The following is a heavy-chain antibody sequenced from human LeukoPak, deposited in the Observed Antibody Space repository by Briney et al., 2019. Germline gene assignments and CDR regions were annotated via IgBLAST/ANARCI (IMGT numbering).Heavy chain of an antibody. CDR3: ARHGRITIFGVVTLTASFDY. CDR1: GGSFSGYY. CDR2: INHSGST. J-gene: IGHJ4*02. V-gene: IGHV4-34*01. Sequence: SETLSLTCAVYGGSFSGYYWSWIRQPPGKGLEWIGEINHSGSTNYNPSLKSRVTISVDTSKNQFSLKLSSVTAADTAVYYCARHGRITIFGVVTLTASFDYWGQGTLVTVSS. D-gene: IGHD3-3*01.